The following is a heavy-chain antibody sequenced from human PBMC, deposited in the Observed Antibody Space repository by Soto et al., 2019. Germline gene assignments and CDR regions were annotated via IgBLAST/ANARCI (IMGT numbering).Heavy chain of an antibody. Sequence: QVQLVQSGAAVKKPGASVKVSCKASEYTFTGYYIHWVRQAPGQGLEWMGRFNPNNGGTNYAQKFQGRVTMTGDTSISTAHMELSSLRSDDTAVYYCARESDTTRVIYYYGMDVWGRGTTFTVSS. J-gene: IGHJ6*02. CDR3: ARESDTTRVIYYYGMDV. CDR1: EYTFTGYY. CDR2: FNPNNGGT. V-gene: IGHV1-2*06. D-gene: IGHD5-18*01.